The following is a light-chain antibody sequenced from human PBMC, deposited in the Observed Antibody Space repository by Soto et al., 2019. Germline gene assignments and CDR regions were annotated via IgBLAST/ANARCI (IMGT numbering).Light chain of an antibody. J-gene: IGKJ1*01. CDR3: QQYGSSPWT. Sequence: EIVLTQSPGTLSLSPGERATLSCRASQSVSSSYLAWYQQNPGQAPRLLIYGASSRATGIPDMFSGSGSGTDFTLTISRLEPEDFAVNYCQQYGSSPWTFGQGTKVEIK. V-gene: IGKV3-20*01. CDR2: GAS. CDR1: QSVSSSY.